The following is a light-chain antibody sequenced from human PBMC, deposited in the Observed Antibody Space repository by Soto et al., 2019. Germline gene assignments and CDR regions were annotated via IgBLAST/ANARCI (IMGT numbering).Light chain of an antibody. CDR1: QNVGSF. V-gene: IGKV3-11*01. J-gene: IGKJ5*01. CDR2: DAS. CDR3: QQRNSWPPMT. Sequence: GLTQYEANLALSPGEIDTLACRTSQNVGSFLAWYQQKPGQAPRLLIYDASSRASGVPARFSGSGSGTNFSLIISSLQHADFAAYYCQQRNSWPPMTFGQGTRLEIK.